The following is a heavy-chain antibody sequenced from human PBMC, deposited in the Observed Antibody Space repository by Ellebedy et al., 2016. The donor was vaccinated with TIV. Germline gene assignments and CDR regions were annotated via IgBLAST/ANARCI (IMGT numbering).Heavy chain of an antibody. CDR1: GGSISNYH. J-gene: IGHJ4*02. Sequence: MPSETLSLTCTVSGGSISNYHWSWIRQPPGKGLEWIGYIHYSGSTNYNPSLKSRVTMSVDTSKLRFSLKLSSVTAADTAVYYCARRGSGWYYFDYWGQGTLVTVSS. V-gene: IGHV4-59*08. CDR2: IHYSGST. CDR3: ARRGSGWYYFDY. D-gene: IGHD6-19*01.